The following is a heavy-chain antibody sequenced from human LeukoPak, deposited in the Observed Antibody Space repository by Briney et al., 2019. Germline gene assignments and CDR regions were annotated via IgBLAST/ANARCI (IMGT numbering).Heavy chain of an antibody. D-gene: IGHD6-13*01. CDR2: ISYDGSNK. J-gene: IGHJ1*01. CDR3: AKAGSTWSYFQH. V-gene: IGHV3-30-3*01. CDR1: GFTFSSYA. Sequence: GGSLRLSCAASGFTFSSYAMHWVRQAPGKGLEWVAGISYDGSNKYYADSVKGRFTISRDNSKNTLYLQMNSLRAEDTAVYYCAKAGSTWSYFQHWGQGTLVTVSS.